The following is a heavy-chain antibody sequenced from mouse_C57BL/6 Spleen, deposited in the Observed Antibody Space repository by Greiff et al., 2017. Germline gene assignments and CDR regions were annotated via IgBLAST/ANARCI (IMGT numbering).Heavy chain of an antibody. CDR1: GYTFTSYW. D-gene: IGHD1-1*01. CDR3: ARLGTTAVAPYWYFDV. CDR2: IYPGSGST. Sequence: VQLQQPGAELVKPGASVKMSCKASGYTFTSYWITWVKQRPGQGLEWIGDIYPGSGSTNYNEKFKSKATLTVDTSSSTAYMQLSSLTSEDSAVDYCARLGTTAVAPYWYFDVWGTGTTVTVSS. J-gene: IGHJ1*03. V-gene: IGHV1-55*01.